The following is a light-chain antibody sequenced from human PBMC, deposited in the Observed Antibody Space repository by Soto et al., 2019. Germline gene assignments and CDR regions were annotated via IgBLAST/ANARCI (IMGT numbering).Light chain of an antibody. CDR2: GAS. V-gene: IGKV3-20*01. CDR1: QSVYVN. CDR3: QQYSGSPFT. J-gene: IGKJ3*01. Sequence: EIVLTQSPGTLSLSPGEGATLSCRASQSVYVNLAWYQQKPGQSPRLLIYGASTRATDNPDRFSGSGSDTDFALTISRLEPEDFAVYYCQQYSGSPFTFGPGTKVDIK.